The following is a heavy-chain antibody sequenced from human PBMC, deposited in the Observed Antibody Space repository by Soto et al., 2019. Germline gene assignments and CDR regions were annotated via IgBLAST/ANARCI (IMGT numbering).Heavy chain of an antibody. CDR2: IYYSGST. D-gene: IGHD5-12*01. CDR3: ARGPLVATITWNWYFYL. CDR1: GGSISSGGYY. J-gene: IGHJ2*01. Sequence: QVQLQESGPGLVKPSQTLSLTCTVSGGSISSGGYYWSWIRQHPGKGLEWIGYIYYSGSTYYHPYLKSRVTIPVDTSKNQFALKLSYVTAADTDVYYCARGPLVATITWNWYFYLWGRGTLVTGSS. V-gene: IGHV4-31*03.